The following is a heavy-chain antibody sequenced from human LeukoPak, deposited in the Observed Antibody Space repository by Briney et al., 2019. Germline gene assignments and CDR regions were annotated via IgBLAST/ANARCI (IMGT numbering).Heavy chain of an antibody. V-gene: IGHV3-23*01. CDR3: AIMHRYYDGSGYWVQ. J-gene: IGHJ4*02. Sequence: GGSLRLSSAASGFTFSGYAMSWVPPAPGKGLEWGSGISASGGTTSYAGAGKGRFTTSRDNPRNTLYMQMSSLRDEDTAVYYCAIMHRYYDGSGYWVQWGQGTLVTVSS. CDR1: GFTFSGYA. D-gene: IGHD3-22*01. CDR2: ISASGGTT.